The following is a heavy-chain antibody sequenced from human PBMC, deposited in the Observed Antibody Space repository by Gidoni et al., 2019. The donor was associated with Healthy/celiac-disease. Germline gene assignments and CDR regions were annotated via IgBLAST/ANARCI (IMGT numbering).Heavy chain of an antibody. J-gene: IGHJ4*02. D-gene: IGHD1-26*01. V-gene: IGHV3-30*18. Sequence: QVQLVESGGGVVQPGRSLRLSCAASGFTFSSYGMHWVRQAPGKGLEWVAVISYDGSNKYYADSVKGRFTISRDNSKNTLYLQMNSLRAEDTAVYYCAKDLFPQKGIVGATPFDYWGQGTLVTVSS. CDR3: AKDLFPQKGIVGATPFDY. CDR1: GFTFSSYG. CDR2: ISYDGSNK.